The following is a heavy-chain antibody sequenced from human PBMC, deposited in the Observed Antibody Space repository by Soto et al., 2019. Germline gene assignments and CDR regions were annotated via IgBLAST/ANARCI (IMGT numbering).Heavy chain of an antibody. V-gene: IGHV3-15*07. J-gene: IGHJ4*02. CDR3: STVPVTVTTDY. Sequence: PGGSLRLSCAASGFTFSNAWMNWVRQAPGKGLEWVGRIKSKTDGLTTDYGAPVKGRFTISRDDSKNTLYLQMNSLKTEDTAVYYCSTVPVTVTTDYWGQGTLVTVSS. CDR2: IKSKTDGLTT. D-gene: IGHD4-17*01. CDR1: GFTFSNAW.